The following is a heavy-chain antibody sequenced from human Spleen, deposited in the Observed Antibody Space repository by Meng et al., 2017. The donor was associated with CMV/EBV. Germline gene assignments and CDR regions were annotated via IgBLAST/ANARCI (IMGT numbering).Heavy chain of an antibody. D-gene: IGHD6-6*01. CDR3: ARDHSSSQGYYGMDV. V-gene: IGHV3-74*01. CDR2: IKSDGSST. Sequence: GESLKISCAASGFSFSTYWMHWVRQVPGKGLVWVSRIKSDGSSTDYADSVKGRFTISRDNARNTVYLQMNSLRAEDTAVYYCARDHSSSQGYYGMDVWGQGTTVTVSS. J-gene: IGHJ6*02. CDR1: GFSFSTYW.